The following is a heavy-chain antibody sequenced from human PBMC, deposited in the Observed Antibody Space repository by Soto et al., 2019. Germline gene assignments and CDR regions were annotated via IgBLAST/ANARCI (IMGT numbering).Heavy chain of an antibody. D-gene: IGHD2-15*01. CDR3: AREVESGVVVVAATLDY. CDR1: GYTFTSYG. CDR2: ISAYNGNT. Sequence: ASVKVSCKASGYTFTSYGISWVRQAPGQGLEWMGWISAYNGNTNYAQKLQGRVTMTTDTSTSTAYMELRSLRSDDTAVYYCAREVESGVVVVAATLDYWGQGNLVTVSS. J-gene: IGHJ4*02. V-gene: IGHV1-18*01.